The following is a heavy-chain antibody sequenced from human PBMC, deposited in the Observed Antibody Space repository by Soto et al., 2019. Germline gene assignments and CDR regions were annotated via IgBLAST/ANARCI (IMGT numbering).Heavy chain of an antibody. D-gene: IGHD2-21*01. CDR1: GFTFSDFA. Sequence: PGGSLRLSCAASGFTFSDFAMAWVRQAPGKGLEWVSSASASGSGTYYADSAKGRFTISRDNSKNTLFLHMTNLRAGDTALYFCAKGRPGVAAAPDYWGQGILVTVSS. CDR2: ASASGSGT. J-gene: IGHJ4*02. V-gene: IGHV3-23*01. CDR3: AKGRPGVAAAPDY.